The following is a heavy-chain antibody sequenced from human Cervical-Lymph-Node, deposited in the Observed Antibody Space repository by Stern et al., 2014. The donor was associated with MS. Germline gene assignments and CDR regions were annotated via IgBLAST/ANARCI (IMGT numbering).Heavy chain of an antibody. V-gene: IGHV1-69*01. CDR1: GGSFSTSG. D-gene: IGHD3-16*01. J-gene: IGHJ4*02. CDR2: ISPMFGRA. CDR3: ARERDNSYAFDS. Sequence: VQLLQSGAEMRKPGSSVRVSCKASGGSFSTSGISWLRQAPGQGLEWMGGISPMFGRANYAQKFQGSVTITADESTSTVYMGLTSLRSEDTAVYYCARERDNSYAFDSWGQGTLVTVSS.